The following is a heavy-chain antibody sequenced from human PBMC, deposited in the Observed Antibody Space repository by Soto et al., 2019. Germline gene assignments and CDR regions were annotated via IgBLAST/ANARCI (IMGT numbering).Heavy chain of an antibody. CDR2: IKSDGTVT. CDR1: GITFSTYR. D-gene: IGHD3-3*01. J-gene: IGHJ4*02. CDR3: ARENYDFWSGYYLDY. V-gene: IGHV3-74*01. Sequence: EVQLVESGGGLVQPGGSLRLSCVVSGITFSTYRMHWVRQAPVKGLVWVSHIKSDGTVTHYTDSVRGRFIISRDNAKNTLFLQMNSLRAEYTAVYYCARENYDFWSGYYLDYWGQGTLGTVSS.